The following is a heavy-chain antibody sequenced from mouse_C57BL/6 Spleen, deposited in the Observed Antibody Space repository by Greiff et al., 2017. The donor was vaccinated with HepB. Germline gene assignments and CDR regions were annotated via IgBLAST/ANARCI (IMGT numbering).Heavy chain of an antibody. CDR1: GYTFTSYW. Sequence: QVQLQQPGAELVRPGSSVKLSCKASGYTFTSYWMHWVKQRPIQGLEWIGNIDPSDSETHYNQKFKDKATLTVDKSSSTAYMQLSSLTSEDSAVYYCARKYSSGPWFAYWGQGTLVTVSA. J-gene: IGHJ3*01. CDR3: ARKYSSGPWFAY. V-gene: IGHV1-52*01. D-gene: IGHD3-2*02. CDR2: IDPSDSET.